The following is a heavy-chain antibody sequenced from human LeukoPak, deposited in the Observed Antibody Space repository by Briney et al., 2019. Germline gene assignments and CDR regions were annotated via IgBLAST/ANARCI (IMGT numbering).Heavy chain of an antibody. Sequence: TGGSLRLSCTAYGLAFSNSWMTWVRQTPGKELEWVATINPDGSKVDYVGSVRGRFTISRDSAKNSLYLQMSSLRAEDTAVFYCARDRGYTSFDYWGQGTLVAVSS. CDR1: GLAFSNSW. V-gene: IGHV3-7*01. CDR3: ARDRGYTSFDY. CDR2: INPDGSKV. J-gene: IGHJ4*02. D-gene: IGHD5-18*01.